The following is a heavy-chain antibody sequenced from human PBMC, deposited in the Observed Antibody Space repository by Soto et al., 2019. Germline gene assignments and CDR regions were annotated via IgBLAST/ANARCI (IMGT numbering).Heavy chain of an antibody. V-gene: IGHV3-30*18. CDR2: ISFNERSK. J-gene: IGHJ4*02. D-gene: IGHD6-13*01. Sequence: GGSLRLSCEVSGFTFSNYVMHWVRQAPGKGLEWVAVISFNERSKYYADSVRGRFTISRDNSKNTLFLQMNDLRPEDTAVYYCAKDWSSVAAGGTYFDSWGQGTLVTVSS. CDR1: GFTFSNYV. CDR3: AKDWSSVAAGGTYFDS.